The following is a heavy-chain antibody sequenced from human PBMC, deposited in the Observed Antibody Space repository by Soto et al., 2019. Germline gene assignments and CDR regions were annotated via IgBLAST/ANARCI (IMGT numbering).Heavy chain of an antibody. D-gene: IGHD3-10*01. V-gene: IGHV4-31*03. Sequence: PSETLSLTCTVSGASISSGGYYWSWTRHHPGKGLEWIGYIYYSGSTYYNPSLKSRVTMSVDTSKNQFSLKLSSVTAADTAVYYCARDANRYASGSYGMDVWGQGTKVPVYS. J-gene: IGHJ6*02. CDR1: GASISSGGYY. CDR3: ARDANRYASGSYGMDV. CDR2: IYYSGST.